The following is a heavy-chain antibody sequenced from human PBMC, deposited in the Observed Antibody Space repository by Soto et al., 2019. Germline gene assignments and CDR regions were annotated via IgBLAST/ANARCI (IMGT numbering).Heavy chain of an antibody. V-gene: IGHV2-5*02. CDR1: GFSLSTSGVG. J-gene: IGHJ3*02. Sequence: SGPTLVNPTQTLTLTCTFSGFSLSTSGVGVGWIRQPPGKALEWLALIYWDDDKRYSPSLKSRLTITKDTSKNQVVLTMTNMDPVDTATYYCARSYYDYVWGSYRYPTLAAFDIWGQGTMVTVSS. CDR2: IYWDDDK. D-gene: IGHD3-16*02. CDR3: ARSYYDYVWGSYRYPTLAAFDI.